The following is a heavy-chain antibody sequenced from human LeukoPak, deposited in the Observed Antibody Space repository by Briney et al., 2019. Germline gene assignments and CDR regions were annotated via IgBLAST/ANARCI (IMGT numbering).Heavy chain of an antibody. D-gene: IGHD2-2*01. Sequence: PSETLSLTCTVSGGSISSGDYYWSWIRQPPGKGLEWIGYIYYSGSTYYNPSLKSRVTISVDTSKNQFSLKLSSVTAADTAVYYCARGYCGSTSCYASYYYYGMDVWGQGTTVTVSS. CDR2: IYYSGST. CDR1: GGSISSGDYY. CDR3: ARGYCGSTSCYASYYYYGMDV. J-gene: IGHJ6*02. V-gene: IGHV4-30-4*01.